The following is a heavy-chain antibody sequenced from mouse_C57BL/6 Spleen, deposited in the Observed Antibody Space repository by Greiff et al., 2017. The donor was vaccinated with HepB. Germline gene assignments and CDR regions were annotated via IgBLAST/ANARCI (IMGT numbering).Heavy chain of an antibody. V-gene: IGHV2-5*01. CDR1: GFSLTSYG. CDR2: IWRGGST. J-gene: IGHJ1*03. Sequence: VQRVESGPGLVQPSQSLSITCTVSGFSLTSYGVHWVRQSPGKGLEWLGVIWRGGSTDYNAAFMSRLSITKDNSKSQVFFKMNSLQADDTAIYYCAKFCFLYDGYCPGNFDVWGTGTTVTVSS. CDR3: AKFCFLYDGYCPGNFDV. D-gene: IGHD2-3*01.